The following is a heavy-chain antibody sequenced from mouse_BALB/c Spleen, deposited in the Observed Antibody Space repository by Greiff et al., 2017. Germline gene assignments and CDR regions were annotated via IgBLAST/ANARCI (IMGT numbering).Heavy chain of an antibody. D-gene: IGHD2-14*01. CDR3: ARRRYDWYFDV. V-gene: IGHV1-4*01. CDR1: GYTFTSYT. J-gene: IGHJ1*01. CDR2: INPSSGYT. Sequence: QVQLQQSGAELARPGASVKMSCKASGYTFTSYTMHWVKQRPGQGLEWIGYINPSSGYTNYNQKFKDKATLTADKSSSTAYMQLSSLTSEDSAVYDCARRRYDWYFDVWGAGTTVTVSS.